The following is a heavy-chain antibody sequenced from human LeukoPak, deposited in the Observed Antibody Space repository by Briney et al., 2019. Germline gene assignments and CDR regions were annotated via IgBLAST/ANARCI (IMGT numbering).Heavy chain of an antibody. D-gene: IGHD3-10*01. CDR1: GGSINNRDYF. J-gene: IGHJ5*02. Sequence: SETLSLTCTVSGGSINNRDYFWGWIRQLPGMGLEFIGNVYYSGITYYNPSLKSRVTISMDMSKNQFSLKLTSVTTADTAVYYCARSTWGSGRCRFDPWGQGTLVTVSS. CDR3: ARSTWGSGRCRFDP. V-gene: IGHV4-39*07. CDR2: VYYSGIT.